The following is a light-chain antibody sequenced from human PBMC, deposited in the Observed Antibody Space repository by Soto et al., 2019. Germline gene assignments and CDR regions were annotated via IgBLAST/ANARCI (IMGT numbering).Light chain of an antibody. Sequence: QSVLTQPPSAAGSPGQSVTISCTGTSTDVGGYNYVSWYQQYPGKAPKLMIYEVSKRPSGVPDRFPGSKSGNTASLTVSGLQAEDEADYYCSSYGGRDNYVFGTGTKLTVL. J-gene: IGLJ1*01. V-gene: IGLV2-8*01. CDR1: STDVGGYNY. CDR3: SSYGGRDNYV. CDR2: EVS.